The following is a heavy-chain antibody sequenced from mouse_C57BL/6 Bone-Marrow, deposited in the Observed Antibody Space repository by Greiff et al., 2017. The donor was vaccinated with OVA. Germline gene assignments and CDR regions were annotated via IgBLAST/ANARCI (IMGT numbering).Heavy chain of an antibody. CDR1: GFSLTSYG. CDR3: AKNFPYCYAMDY. CDR2: IWRGGST. V-gene: IGHV2-5*01. J-gene: IGHJ4*01. D-gene: IGHD2-10*01. Sequence: VKLVESGPGLVQPSQSLSITCTVSGFSLTSYGVHWVRQSPGKGLEWLGVIWRGGSTDYNAAFMSRLSITKDNSKSQVFFKMNSLQADDTAIYYCAKNFPYCYAMDYWGQGTSVTVSS.